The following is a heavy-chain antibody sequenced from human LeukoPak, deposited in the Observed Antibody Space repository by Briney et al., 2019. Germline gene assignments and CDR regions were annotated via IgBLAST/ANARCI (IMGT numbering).Heavy chain of an antibody. Sequence: PGGSLRLSCAASGFTVSSNYMSWVRQAPGKGLEWVSVIYSGGSIFYADSVKGRFTISRDNSKNTLYLQMNSLRAEDTAVYYCGYDSSGYYFDYWGQGTLVTVSS. CDR2: IYSGGSI. CDR3: GYDSSGYYFDY. V-gene: IGHV3-66*01. D-gene: IGHD3-22*01. J-gene: IGHJ4*02. CDR1: GFTVSSNY.